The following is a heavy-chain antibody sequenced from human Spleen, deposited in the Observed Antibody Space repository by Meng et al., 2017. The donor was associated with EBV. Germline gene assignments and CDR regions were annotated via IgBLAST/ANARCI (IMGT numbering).Heavy chain of an antibody. D-gene: IGHD3-22*01. V-gene: IGHV4-30-4*01. CDR3: ATSPYYQDSSGLLH. J-gene: IGHJ4*02. Sequence: QVQLQELGPGLVKPTQTLSLTGTFSSGSLTSAGYYWSWIRQPPGKGLQWIGHRYNTGNTYYNPSLKSRRAISVDTSKNRLSLSLASVTAADTAVYYCATSPYYQDSSGLLHWGQGALVTVSS. CDR1: SGSLTSAGYY. CDR2: RYNTGNT.